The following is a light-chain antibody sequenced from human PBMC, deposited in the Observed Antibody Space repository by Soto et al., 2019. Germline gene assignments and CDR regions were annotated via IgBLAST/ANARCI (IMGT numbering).Light chain of an antibody. CDR2: DAS. Sequence: EIVLTQSPATLSLSPGERATLSCRASQSLSNFLAWYQQKPGQAPRLLIYDASNRATGIPVRFSGSGSGTDFTLTISSLEREDFAVYYCQQRSNLLTFGPGTTVEIK. CDR3: QQRSNLLT. CDR1: QSLSNF. V-gene: IGKV3-11*01. J-gene: IGKJ3*01.